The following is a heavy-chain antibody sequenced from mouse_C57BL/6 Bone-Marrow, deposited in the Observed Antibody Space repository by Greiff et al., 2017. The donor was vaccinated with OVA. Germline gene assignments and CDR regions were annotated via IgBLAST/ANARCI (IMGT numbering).Heavy chain of an antibody. Sequence: QVQLQQSGPELVKPGASVKISCKASGYAFSSSWMNWVKQRPGKGLEWIGRIYPGDGDTNYNGKFKGKATLTADKSSRTAYMQLSSLTSGDSAVYFCASNWEGWYFDVWGTGTTVTVSS. J-gene: IGHJ1*03. CDR2: IYPGDGDT. CDR1: GYAFSSSW. D-gene: IGHD4-1*01. CDR3: ASNWEGWYFDV. V-gene: IGHV1-82*01.